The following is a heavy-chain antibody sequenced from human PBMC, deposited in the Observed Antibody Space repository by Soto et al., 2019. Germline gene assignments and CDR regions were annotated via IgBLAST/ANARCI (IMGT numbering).Heavy chain of an antibody. J-gene: IGHJ4*02. CDR1: GGSINFYY. Sequence: QVQLQESGPGLVKPSETLSLTCTVSGGSINFYYWSWIRQPAGKGLEWIGRIYTSGSANYNPSLKSRVTMSVDTSKNQLSLKLRSVTAADSAIYYCTRDRSEGSGRYFWVDSWGQGSLVTVSS. V-gene: IGHV4-4*07. CDR3: TRDRSEGSGRYFWVDS. D-gene: IGHD1-26*01. CDR2: IYTSGSA.